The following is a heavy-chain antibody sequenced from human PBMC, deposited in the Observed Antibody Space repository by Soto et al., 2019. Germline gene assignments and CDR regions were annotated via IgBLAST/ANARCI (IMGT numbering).Heavy chain of an antibody. CDR3: ARVGTILDY. V-gene: IGHV3-48*01. J-gene: IGHJ4*02. Sequence: EVQLVESGGGLVQPGGSLRLSCAASGFTFSSYSMNWVRQAPGKGLEWVSYISSSSSTIYYADSVKGRFTISRDIAKTSLYLQMNRLRAEDTAVYYCARVGTILDYWGQGTLVTVSS. D-gene: IGHD3-3*01. CDR1: GFTFSSYS. CDR2: ISSSSSTI.